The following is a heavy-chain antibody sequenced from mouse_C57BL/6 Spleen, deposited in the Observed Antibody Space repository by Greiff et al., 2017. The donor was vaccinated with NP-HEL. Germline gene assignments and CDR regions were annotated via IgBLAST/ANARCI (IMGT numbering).Heavy chain of an antibody. D-gene: IGHD1-1*01. CDR2: IYPGDGDT. J-gene: IGHJ2*01. V-gene: IGHV1-82*01. Sequence: QVQLQQSGPELVKPGASVKISCKASGYAFSSSWMNWVKQRPGKGLEWIGRIYPGDGDTNYNAKFKGKATLTADKSSSTAYMQLSSLTSEDSAVYFCARWDYYGSSPFDYWGQGTTLTVSS. CDR3: ARWDYYGSSPFDY. CDR1: GYAFSSSW.